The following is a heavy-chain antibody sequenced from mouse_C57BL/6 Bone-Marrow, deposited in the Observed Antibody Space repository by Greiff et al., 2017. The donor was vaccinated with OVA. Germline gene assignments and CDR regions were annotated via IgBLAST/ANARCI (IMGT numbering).Heavy chain of an antibody. Sequence: EVKVEESGGGLVKPGGSLKLSCAASGFTFSSYTMSWVRQTPEKRLEWVATISGGGGNTYYPDSVKGRFTISRDNAKNTLYLQMSSLRSEDTALYYCASPYYGSSYGYWGQGTTLTVSS. CDR1: GFTFSSYT. CDR3: ASPYYGSSYGY. CDR2: ISGGGGNT. V-gene: IGHV5-9*01. D-gene: IGHD1-1*01. J-gene: IGHJ2*01.